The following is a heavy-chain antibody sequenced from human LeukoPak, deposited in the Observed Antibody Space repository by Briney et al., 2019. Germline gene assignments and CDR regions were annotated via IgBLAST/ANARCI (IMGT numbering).Heavy chain of an antibody. Sequence: GGSLRLSCAASGSTFSSYEMNWVRQAPGEGLEWVSYISSSGSTIYYADSVKGRFTISRDNAKNSLYLQMNSLRAEDTAVYYCARENTVTRTSYYYYGMDVWGKGTTVTVSS. CDR3: ARENTVTRTSYYYYGMDV. V-gene: IGHV3-48*03. D-gene: IGHD4-17*01. CDR2: ISSSGSTI. J-gene: IGHJ6*04. CDR1: GSTFSSYE.